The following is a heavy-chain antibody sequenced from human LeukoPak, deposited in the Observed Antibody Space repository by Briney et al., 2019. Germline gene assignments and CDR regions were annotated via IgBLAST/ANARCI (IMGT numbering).Heavy chain of an antibody. J-gene: IGHJ5*02. Sequence: GGSLRLSCATSGFTFSSYGMHLVRQAPGKGLEWVAVIWHDGTEKHYADSVKGRFAISRDSSKATLYLQMSSLRAEDTAIYYCAKGLGVGYCSGGSCYNNWLDPWGQGTLVTVSS. CDR1: GFTFSSYG. V-gene: IGHV3-33*03. D-gene: IGHD2-15*01. CDR3: AKGLGVGYCSGGSCYNNWLDP. CDR2: IWHDGTEK.